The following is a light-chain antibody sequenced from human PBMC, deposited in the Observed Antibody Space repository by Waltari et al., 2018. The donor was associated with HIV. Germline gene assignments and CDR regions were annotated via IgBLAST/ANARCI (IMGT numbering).Light chain of an antibody. CDR1: SGYSNYK. J-gene: IGLJ3*02. CDR3: GADHGSGSNFVRV. V-gene: IGLV9-49*01. CDR2: VGTGGIVG. Sequence: QPVLTQPPSASASLGASVTLTCTLSSGYSNYKLAWYQPRPGKGPRFVMRVGTGGIVGSKGDGIPDRFSVLGSGLNRYLTIKNIQEEDESDYHCGADHGSGSNFVRVFGGGTKLTVL.